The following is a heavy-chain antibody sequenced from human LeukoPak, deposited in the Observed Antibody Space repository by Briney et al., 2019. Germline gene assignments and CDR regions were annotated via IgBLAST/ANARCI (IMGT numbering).Heavy chain of an antibody. J-gene: IGHJ4*02. V-gene: IGHV3-7*01. CDR2: IKQDGSEK. CDR3: ARDRWYGSGSFDY. Sequence: QTGGSLRLSCEASGFTFSSYWMSWVRQAPGKGLEWVANIKQDGSEKYYVDSVKGRFTISRDNAKNSLYLQMNSLRAEDTAVYYCARDRWYGSGSFDYWGQGTLVTVSS. CDR1: GFTFSSYW. D-gene: IGHD3-10*01.